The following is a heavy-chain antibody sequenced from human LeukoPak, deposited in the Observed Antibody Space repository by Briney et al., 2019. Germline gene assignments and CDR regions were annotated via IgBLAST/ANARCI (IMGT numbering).Heavy chain of an antibody. J-gene: IGHJ5*02. D-gene: IGHD3-9*01. V-gene: IGHV7-4-1*02. CDR3: ARAGSEGRYFDQYPTGGGFDP. CDR2: INTNTGNP. CDR1: GYTFTSYA. Sequence: GASVKVSCKASGYTFTSYAMNWVRQAPGQGLEWMGWINTNTGNPTYAQGFTGRFVFSLDTSVSTAYLQISSLKAEDTAVYYCARAGSEGRYFDQYPTGGGFDPWGQGTLVTVSS.